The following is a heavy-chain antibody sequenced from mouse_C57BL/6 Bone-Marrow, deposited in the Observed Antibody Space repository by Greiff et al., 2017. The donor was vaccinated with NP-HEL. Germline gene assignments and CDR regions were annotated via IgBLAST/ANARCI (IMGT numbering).Heavy chain of an antibody. V-gene: IGHV1-61*01. CDR1: GYTFTSYW. D-gene: IGHD2-1*01. Sequence: VQLQQPGAELVRPGSSVKLSCKASGYTFTSYWMDWVKQRPGQGLEWIGNIYPSDSETHYHQMFNDKAILTEDQPSSTSYMQHSLPTSEDSAVYSCARQIYYGNYDAMDYWGQGTSVTVSS. CDR2: IYPSDSET. CDR3: ARQIYYGNYDAMDY. J-gene: IGHJ4*01.